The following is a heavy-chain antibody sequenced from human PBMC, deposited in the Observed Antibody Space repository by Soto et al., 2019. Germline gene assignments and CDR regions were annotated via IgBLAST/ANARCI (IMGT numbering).Heavy chain of an antibody. CDR2: MNPNSGNT. CDR1: GYTFTSYD. D-gene: IGHD3-3*01. J-gene: IGHJ5*02. CDR3: ARVGRITIFGVVTSFDH. Sequence: ASVKVSCKASGYTFTSYDINWVRQATGQGLEWMGWMNPNSGNTGYAQKFQGRVTMTRNTSISTAYMELSSLRSEDTAVYYCARVGRITIFGVVTSFDHWGQGTLVTVSS. V-gene: IGHV1-8*01.